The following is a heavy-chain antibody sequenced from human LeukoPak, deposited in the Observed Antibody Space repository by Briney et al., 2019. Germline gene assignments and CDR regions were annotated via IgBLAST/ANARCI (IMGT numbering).Heavy chain of an antibody. CDR3: AKDLGSSPQNYFDY. J-gene: IGHJ4*02. D-gene: IGHD2-2*01. CDR2: ISWNSGSI. V-gene: IGHV3-9*01. Sequence: GRSLRLSCAASGFTFDDYAMHWVRQAPGKGLEWVSGISWNSGSIGYADSVKGRFTISRDNAKNSLYLQMYSLRAEDTALYYCAKDLGSSPQNYFDYWGQGTLVTVSS. CDR1: GFTFDDYA.